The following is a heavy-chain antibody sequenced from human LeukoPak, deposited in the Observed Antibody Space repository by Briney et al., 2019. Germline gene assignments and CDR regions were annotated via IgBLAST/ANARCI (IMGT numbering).Heavy chain of an antibody. CDR3: ARTAVAYKPY. V-gene: IGHV3-74*01. Sequence: GGSLRLSCAASGFTFNSYWMHWVRQAPGRGLVWVSRISSDESSTSYADSVKGRFTISRDNTKNTLYLQMNSLRVEDTAVYYCARTAVAYKPYWGQGTLVTVSS. CDR1: GFTFNSYW. J-gene: IGHJ4*02. CDR2: ISSDESST. D-gene: IGHD6-19*01.